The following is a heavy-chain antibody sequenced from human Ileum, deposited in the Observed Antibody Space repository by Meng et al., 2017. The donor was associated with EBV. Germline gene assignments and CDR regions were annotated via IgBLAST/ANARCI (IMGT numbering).Heavy chain of an antibody. V-gene: IGHV3-74*02. J-gene: IGHJ4*02. D-gene: IGHD6-19*01. CDR1: GYTFTRFW. CDR3: TTGSDQFFDY. CDR2: INSDGSMT. Sequence: VHLVQFGSELKMPGASGKVACKASGYTFTRFWMNWVRQAPGKGLVWVSRINSDGSMTWYADSVKGRFTTSRDNAKSTTHLQMNSLRAEDMAFYYCTTGSDQFFDYWGQGALVTVSS.